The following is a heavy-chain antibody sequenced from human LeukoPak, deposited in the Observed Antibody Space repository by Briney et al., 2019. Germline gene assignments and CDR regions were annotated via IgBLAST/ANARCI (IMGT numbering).Heavy chain of an antibody. CDR3: ARDPLGPLAARPYYFDY. Sequence: ASVKLSCKASGYTFTSYGISWVRQAHGQGLDWMGWISAYNGNTNYAQKLQGRVTMTTDTSTSTAYMELRSLRSDDTAVYYCARDPLGPLAARPYYFDYWGQGTLVTVSS. CDR2: ISAYNGNT. J-gene: IGHJ4*02. CDR1: GYTFTSYG. V-gene: IGHV1-18*01. D-gene: IGHD6-6*01.